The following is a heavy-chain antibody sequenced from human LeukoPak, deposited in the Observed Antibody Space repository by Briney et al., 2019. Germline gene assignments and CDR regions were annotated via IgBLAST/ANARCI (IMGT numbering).Heavy chain of an antibody. Sequence: ASVKVSCMVSGYTLTELSIHWVRQAPGKGHELTGCFNPEDGDTIYAQKFQGRVTMTEDTSTDTAYMELTSLKSEDTAVYFCAAQSPLYDSSGYFLDYWGQGTLVTVSS. CDR3: AAQSPLYDSSGYFLDY. V-gene: IGHV1-24*01. CDR2: FNPEDGDT. D-gene: IGHD3-22*01. CDR1: GYTLTELS. J-gene: IGHJ4*02.